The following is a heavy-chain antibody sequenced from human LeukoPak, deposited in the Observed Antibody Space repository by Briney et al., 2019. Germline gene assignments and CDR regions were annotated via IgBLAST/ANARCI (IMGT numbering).Heavy chain of an antibody. D-gene: IGHD4-17*01. CDR3: ARDPNGNYVGAFDFQR. J-gene: IGHJ1*01. Sequence: QPGGSLRLSCAASGFTFSNYALTWVRQAPGRGLEWVSGISGVSTYYADSVKGRFSISRDNYKNTLYLQMSSLRAEDTAVYYCARDPNGNYVGAFDFQRWGQGTLVTVSS. V-gene: IGHV3-23*01. CDR2: ISGVST. CDR1: GFTFSNYA.